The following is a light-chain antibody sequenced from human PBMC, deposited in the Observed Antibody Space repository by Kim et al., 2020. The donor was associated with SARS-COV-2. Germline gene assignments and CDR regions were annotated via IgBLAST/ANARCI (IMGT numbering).Light chain of an antibody. CDR3: QQSYSTPPWT. Sequence: DIQMTQSPSSLSASVGDRVTITCRASQSISTYLNWYQQRPGKAPTLLIYAASSLPSGVPSRFSGSGSGTDFTLTISSLQPEDFATYYCQQSYSTPPWTFGQGTKVDIK. J-gene: IGKJ1*01. V-gene: IGKV1-39*01. CDR1: QSISTY. CDR2: AAS.